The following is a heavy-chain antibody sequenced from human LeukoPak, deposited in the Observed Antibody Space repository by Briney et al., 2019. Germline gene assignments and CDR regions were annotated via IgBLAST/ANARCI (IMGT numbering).Heavy chain of an antibody. CDR1: GGFLSYYY. J-gene: IGHJ6*03. CDR2: FYTSENA. V-gene: IGHV4-4*09. Sequence: SETLPLTCSVCGGFLSYYYWRWIRQPPWKGLEGMGYFYTSENANYNPSLKSRVTMSVDTSNNLFSLQVSSVTAADTAVYYCARHGYTGYGALQMESSHYYMDVWGKGTTVTVSS. CDR3: ARHGYTGYGALQMESSHYYMDV. D-gene: IGHD5-12*01.